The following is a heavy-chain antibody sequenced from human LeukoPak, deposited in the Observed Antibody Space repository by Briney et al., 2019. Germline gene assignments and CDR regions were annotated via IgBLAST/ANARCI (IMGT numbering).Heavy chain of an antibody. V-gene: IGHV4-34*01. J-gene: IGHJ2*01. D-gene: IGHD2-2*01. CDR3: ARDVVVPAAIAFWYFHL. CDR1: GGSFSGYY. Sequence: PSETLSPTCAVYGGSFSGYYWSWIRQPPGEGLEWIGEINHSGSTNYNPSLKSRVTISVDTSKNQFSLKLSSVTAADTAVYYCARDVVVPAAIAFWYFHLWGRGTLVTVSS. CDR2: INHSGST.